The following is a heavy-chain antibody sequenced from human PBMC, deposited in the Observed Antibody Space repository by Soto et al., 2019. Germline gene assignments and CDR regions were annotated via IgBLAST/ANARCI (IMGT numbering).Heavy chain of an antibody. V-gene: IGHV3-11*05. J-gene: IGHJ6*02. CDR2: IDSSTKYT. CDR1: GFTFRDYY. Sequence: QVQLVESGGGLVRPGGSLRLSCEASGFTFRDYYMTWFRQAPGKVLEWLSYIDSSTKYTNYADSVKGRFTISRDNAKNSLYLQMNSLRADDTAVYYCAREYYYTMDVWGQGTMVTVSS. CDR3: AREYYYTMDV.